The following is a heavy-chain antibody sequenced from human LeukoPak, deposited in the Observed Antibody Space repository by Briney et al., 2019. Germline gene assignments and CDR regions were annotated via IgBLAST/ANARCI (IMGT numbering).Heavy chain of an antibody. Sequence: GGSLRLSCAASGFTFSSYAMSWVRQAPGKGLEWVSAISGSGGSTYYADSVKGRFTISRDNSKNTLYLQMNSLRAEDTAVYYCAKDRTTTPTRGVNWFDPWSQGTLVTVSS. D-gene: IGHD4-11*01. V-gene: IGHV3-23*01. CDR2: ISGSGGST. CDR1: GFTFSSYA. J-gene: IGHJ5*02. CDR3: AKDRTTTPTRGVNWFDP.